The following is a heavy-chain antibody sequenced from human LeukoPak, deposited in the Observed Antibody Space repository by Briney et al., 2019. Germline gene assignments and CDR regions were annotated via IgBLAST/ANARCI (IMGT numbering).Heavy chain of an antibody. Sequence: GGSLRLSCAASGFTFSSYAMSWVRQAPGQGLEWVSAISGSGGSTYYADSVKGRFTISRDNSKNTLYLQMNSLRAEDTAVYYCAKDLRRYFDWISHFHYWGQGTLVTVSS. V-gene: IGHV3-23*01. CDR3: AKDLRRYFDWISHFHY. CDR1: GFTFSSYA. CDR2: ISGSGGST. J-gene: IGHJ4*02. D-gene: IGHD3-9*01.